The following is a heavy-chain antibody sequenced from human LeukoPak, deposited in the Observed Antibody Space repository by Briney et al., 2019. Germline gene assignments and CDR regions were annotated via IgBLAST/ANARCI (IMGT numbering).Heavy chain of an antibody. D-gene: IGHD5-24*01. V-gene: IGHV4-34*01. CDR3: ATDQDGSIRD. CDR1: GESFSVSGYY. CDR2: INHSGGT. Sequence: SETLSLTCAVYGESFSVSGYYWSWIRRPPGKGLEWIGEINHSGGTNYNPSLKSRVTISVDKSKNQFSLKLSSVTAADTAVYYCATDQDGSIRDWGQGTLVTVSS. J-gene: IGHJ4*02.